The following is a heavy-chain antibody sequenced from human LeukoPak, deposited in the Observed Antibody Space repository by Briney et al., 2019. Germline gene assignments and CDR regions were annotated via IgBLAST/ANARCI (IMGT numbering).Heavy chain of an antibody. Sequence: ASVKVSCKASGYTFTGYYMHWVRQAPGQGLEWMGWINPNSGGTNYAQKFQGRVTMTRDTSITTAHMELSRLRSDDTAVYYCARGDGRDIVATIFSFDYWGQGTLVTVSS. J-gene: IGHJ4*02. CDR3: ARGDGRDIVATIFSFDY. D-gene: IGHD5-12*01. V-gene: IGHV1-2*02. CDR2: INPNSGGT. CDR1: GYTFTGYY.